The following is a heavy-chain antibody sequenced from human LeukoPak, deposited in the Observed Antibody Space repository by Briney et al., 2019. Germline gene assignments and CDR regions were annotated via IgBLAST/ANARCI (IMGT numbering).Heavy chain of an antibody. Sequence: GGSLRLSCAASGFTFSSYSMTWVRQAPGKGLEWVSSISSSSSYIYYADSVKGRFTISRDNTKNSVYLQMDNLRAEDTAVYNCAREPPTNRDSSNYGNWGQGTLVTVSS. J-gene: IGHJ4*02. CDR1: GFTFSSYS. CDR3: AREPPTNRDSSNYGN. CDR2: ISSSSSYI. V-gene: IGHV3-21*01. D-gene: IGHD4-11*01.